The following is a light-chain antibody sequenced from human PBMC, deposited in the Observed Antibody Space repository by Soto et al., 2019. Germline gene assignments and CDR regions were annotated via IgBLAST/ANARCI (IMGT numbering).Light chain of an antibody. CDR2: ATS. J-gene: IGKJ4*01. Sequence: DIQMTQSPSSLSASVGDRVTITCRASQSITIYLNWYQQKPGKAPKLLIFATSSLQSGGPSRFTGSGSGTDFTLTISSLQPEDRATYYCQQRLTTPLTFGGGTKVEIK. V-gene: IGKV1-39*01. CDR3: QQRLTTPLT. CDR1: QSITIY.